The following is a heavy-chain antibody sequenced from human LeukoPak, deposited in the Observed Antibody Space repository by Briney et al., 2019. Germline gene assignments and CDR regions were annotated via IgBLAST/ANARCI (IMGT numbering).Heavy chain of an antibody. V-gene: IGHV4-34*01. D-gene: IGHD2-2*01. CDR1: GGSFSGYY. J-gene: IGHJ4*02. Sequence: SETLSLTCAVYGGSFSGYYWSWIRQPPGKGLEWIGEINHSGSTNYNSSLKSRVTISVDTSKNQFSLKLSSVTAADTAVYYCARADIVVVPAALYYFDCWGQGTLVTVSS. CDR2: INHSGST. CDR3: ARADIVVVPAALYYFDC.